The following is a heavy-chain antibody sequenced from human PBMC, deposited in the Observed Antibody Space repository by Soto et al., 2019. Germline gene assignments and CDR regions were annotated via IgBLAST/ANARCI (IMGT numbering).Heavy chain of an antibody. CDR1: GFTFSSYA. D-gene: IGHD1-26*01. CDR2: ISGSGGST. CDR3: ARYSGNYYVYNAMDV. V-gene: IGHV3-23*01. J-gene: IGHJ6*02. Sequence: GGSLRLSCAASGFTFSSYAMSWVRQAPGKGLEWVSAISGSGGSTYHADSVKGRFTISRDNSKNTLYLQMNSLRAEDTAVYHCARYSGNYYVYNAMDVWGQGTTVTVSS.